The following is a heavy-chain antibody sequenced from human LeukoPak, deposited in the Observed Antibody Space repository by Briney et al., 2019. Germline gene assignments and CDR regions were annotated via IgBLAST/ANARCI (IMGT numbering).Heavy chain of an antibody. Sequence: PGGSLRLSCAASGFTFNNYWMTWVRQAPGKEMESVALISSDGNVKFYVDSLKGRITISRDNFRNTVSLEMSTLRPEDTALYYCVRDLTYGARFDYWGQGTLVTVSS. CDR2: ISSDGNVK. V-gene: IGHV3-30*03. CDR3: VRDLTYGARFDY. D-gene: IGHD3-9*01. J-gene: IGHJ4*02. CDR1: GFTFNNYW.